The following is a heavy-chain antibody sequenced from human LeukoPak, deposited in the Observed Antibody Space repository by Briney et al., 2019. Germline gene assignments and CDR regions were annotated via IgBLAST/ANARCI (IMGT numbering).Heavy chain of an antibody. J-gene: IGHJ4*02. D-gene: IGHD6-19*01. CDR3: ARQIGSSGYFDV. CDR2: IYPGDSDT. CDR1: GYSFTSYW. V-gene: IGHV5-51*01. Sequence: GESPKISCKGSGYSFTSYWIAWLRQMPGKGLEWMGIIYPGDSDTRYSPSFKGQVTISADKSINTAYLQWSGLKYTDTASSYCARQIGSSGYFDVWGQGTPVTVSS.